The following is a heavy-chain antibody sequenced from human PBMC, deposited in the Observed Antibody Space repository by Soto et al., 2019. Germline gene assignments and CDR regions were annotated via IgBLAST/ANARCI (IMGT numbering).Heavy chain of an antibody. D-gene: IGHD2-2*01. V-gene: IGHV3-48*02. Sequence: GGSLRPSCAASGFTFSSYSMNWVRQAPGKGLGWVSYISRSSSTIYYADSVKGRFTISRDNAKNSLYLQMNSLRDEDTAVYYCAREGNLRYCSSTSCYHTPLFDYWGQGTLVTVSS. CDR3: AREGNLRYCSSTSCYHTPLFDY. CDR1: GFTFSSYS. J-gene: IGHJ4*02. CDR2: ISRSSSTI.